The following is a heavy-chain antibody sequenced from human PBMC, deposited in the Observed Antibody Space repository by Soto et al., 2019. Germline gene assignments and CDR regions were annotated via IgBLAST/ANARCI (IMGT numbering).Heavy chain of an antibody. D-gene: IGHD2-15*01. J-gene: IGHJ6*03. Sequence: GASVKVSCKASGYTFTSYDINWVRQATGQGLEWMGWMNPNSGNTGYAQKFQGRVTMTRNTSISTAYMELSSLRSEDTAVYYCARGRPHYKNIVVVVAATRYMDVWGKGTTVTVSS. CDR2: MNPNSGNT. CDR1: GYTFTSYD. V-gene: IGHV1-8*01. CDR3: ARGRPHYKNIVVVVAATRYMDV.